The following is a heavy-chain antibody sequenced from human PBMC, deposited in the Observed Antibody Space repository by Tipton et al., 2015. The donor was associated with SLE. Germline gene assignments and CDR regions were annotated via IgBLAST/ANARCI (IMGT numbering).Heavy chain of an antibody. CDR3: AKEWANWN. J-gene: IGHJ4*02. D-gene: IGHD1-26*01. CDR1: GFTASSNY. V-gene: IGHV3-23*04. Sequence: QLVQSGGGLIQPGGFLRLSCAASGFTASSNYMSWVRQAPGKGLEWVSGISGSGDSTYYADSVKGRFTISRDNSKNTLYLQMNSLRAEDTAVYYCAKEWANWNWGQGTPVTVSS. CDR2: ISGSGDST.